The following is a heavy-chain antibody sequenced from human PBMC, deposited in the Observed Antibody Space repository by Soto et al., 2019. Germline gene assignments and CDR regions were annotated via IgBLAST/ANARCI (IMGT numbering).Heavy chain of an antibody. CDR2: VNPILSMS. CDR3: ATSYGSGYRAFDY. V-gene: IGHV1-69*04. J-gene: IGHJ4*02. Sequence: QVQLVQSGAEVKRPGSSVKVSCKASGDTFSFYSINWVRQAPGLGLEWMGRVNPILSMSNYAQRFQGRVTMTADKSPSTAYMERSGLRSEDTAMYYCATSYGSGYRAFDYWGQGALVTVSS. D-gene: IGHD3-10*01. CDR1: GDTFSFYS.